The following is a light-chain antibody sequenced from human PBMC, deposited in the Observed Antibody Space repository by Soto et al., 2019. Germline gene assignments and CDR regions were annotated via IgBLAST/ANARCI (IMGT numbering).Light chain of an antibody. CDR1: QSVSSN. J-gene: IGKJ3*01. V-gene: IGKV3-15*01. CDR2: GAS. Sequence: EIVMTQSPATLSVSPGERATLSCRASQSVSSNLAWYQQKPGQAPRLLIYGASTRATGIPARFSGSGSGTEFTLTISRLQSEDFAVYYCQQYNNWPPGCTFGPGTKVDIK. CDR3: QQYNNWPPGCT.